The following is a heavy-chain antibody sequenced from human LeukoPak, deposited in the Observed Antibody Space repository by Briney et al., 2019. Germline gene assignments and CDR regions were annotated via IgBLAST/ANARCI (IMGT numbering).Heavy chain of an antibody. J-gene: IGHJ4*02. Sequence: QPRGSLRLSCAASGFTFTSYEMNSGRQSPGHRLQWVSYISISGSTIYYADSVKGRFTISTDNTKYSLYLQMNSLRVEDTAFYYCARKTGTMSFDYWGQGTLVTVSS. V-gene: IGHV3-48*03. CDR2: ISISGSTI. D-gene: IGHD1-7*01. CDR3: ARKTGTMSFDY. CDR1: GFTFTSYE.